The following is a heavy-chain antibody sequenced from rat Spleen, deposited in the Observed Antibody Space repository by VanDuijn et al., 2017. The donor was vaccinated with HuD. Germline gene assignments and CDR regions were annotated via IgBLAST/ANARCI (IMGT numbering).Heavy chain of an antibody. V-gene: IGHV2-45*01. J-gene: IGHJ4*01. CDR2: MWNSGST. Sequence: QVQVMESGPGLVQPSETLSLTCTVSGFSLISSNVHWVRQPPGKGLEWMGVMWNSGSTEYNSALKFRLSISRDTSKSQVFLKMNSLQTEDTAIYFCTRVRTIYYYDGTYYYGVMDVWGQGASVTVSS. CDR1: GFSLISSN. CDR3: TRVRTIYYYDGTYYYGVMDV. D-gene: IGHD1-12*02.